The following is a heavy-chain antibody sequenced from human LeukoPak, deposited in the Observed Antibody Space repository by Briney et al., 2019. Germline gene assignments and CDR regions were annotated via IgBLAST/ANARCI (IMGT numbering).Heavy chain of an antibody. CDR1: GFTFRNYW. CDR2: ISENGRNT. V-gene: IGHV3-74*01. Sequence: GGSLRLSCVASGFTFRNYWMHWVRQAPGEGLVWVSRISENGRNTYYADSVKGRFTISRDNAKNTLYLQMNGLVAEDTAVYYCARGPFITGDYWGQGTLVTVSS. D-gene: IGHD1-14*01. CDR3: ARGPFITGDY. J-gene: IGHJ4*02.